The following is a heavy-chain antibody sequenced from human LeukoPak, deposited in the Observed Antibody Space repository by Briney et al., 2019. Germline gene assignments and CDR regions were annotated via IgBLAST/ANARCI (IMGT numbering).Heavy chain of an antibody. CDR3: ARDRVVSGRFGEVAS. CDR1: GFTFSSYS. Sequence: GGSLRLSCAASGFTFSSYSMNWVRQAPGKGLEWVSFISSSSTYIYYADSVKGRFTISRDDAKDSLYLQMSSLRADDTAVYYCARDRVVSGRFGEVASWGQGTLVTVSS. J-gene: IGHJ5*01. D-gene: IGHD3-10*01. V-gene: IGHV3-21*01. CDR2: ISSSSTYI.